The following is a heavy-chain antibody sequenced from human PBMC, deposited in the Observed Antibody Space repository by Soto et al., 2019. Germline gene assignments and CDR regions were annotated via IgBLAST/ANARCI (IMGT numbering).Heavy chain of an antibody. J-gene: IGHJ5*01. CDR3: ARGRYCLTGRCFPNWFDS. CDR1: GDSISNLDYF. Sequence: SETLSLTCSVSGDSISNLDYFWAWIRQPPGQALEYIGYIYKSATTYYNPSFGSRVAISVDTSKSQFSLNVTSVTAADTAVYFCARGRYCLTGRCFPNWFDSWGQGALVTVS. CDR2: IYKSATT. V-gene: IGHV4-30-4*01. D-gene: IGHD7-27*01.